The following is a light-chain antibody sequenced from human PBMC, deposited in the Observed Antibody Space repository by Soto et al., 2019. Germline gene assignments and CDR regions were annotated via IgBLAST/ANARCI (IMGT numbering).Light chain of an antibody. CDR2: DVS. Sequence: QSALTQPASVSGSPGQSITISCTGTSSDVGGYNYVSWYQQHPGKAPKLMIYDVSNRPSGVSNRFSGSKSGNTASVTISGLQAEDEVDYYCSSYTSSSTLVVFGGGTKLTVL. CDR1: SSDVGGYNY. J-gene: IGLJ2*01. V-gene: IGLV2-14*01. CDR3: SSYTSSSTLVV.